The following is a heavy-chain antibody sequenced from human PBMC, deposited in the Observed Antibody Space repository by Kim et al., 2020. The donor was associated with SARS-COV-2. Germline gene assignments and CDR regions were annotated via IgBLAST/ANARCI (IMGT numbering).Heavy chain of an antibody. D-gene: IGHD6-13*01. CDR2: IYYSGST. CDR1: GGSTSSYY. V-gene: IGHV4-59*13. J-gene: IGHJ6*02. CDR3: ARDQGVYVGGMDV. Sequence: SETLSLTCTVSGGSTSSYYWRWIRQPPGKGLEWIGYIYYSGSTNYNPSLTSRVTISADTAKNQFSLELSSVTAADTAVYYCARDQGVYVGGMDVWGQGTTVTVSS.